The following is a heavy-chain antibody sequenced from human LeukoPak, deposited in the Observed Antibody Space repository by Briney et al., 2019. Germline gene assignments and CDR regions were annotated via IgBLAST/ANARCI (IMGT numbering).Heavy chain of an antibody. CDR2: IYHSGST. CDR1: GGSISSSNW. J-gene: IGHJ4*02. CDR3: ARDSIYCSSTSCYTY. D-gene: IGHD2-2*02. Sequence: SGTLSLTCAVSGGSISSSNWWSWVRQPPGKGLEWIGEIYHSGSTNYNPSLKSRVTISVDKSKNQFSLKLSSMTAADTAVYYCARDSIYCSSTSCYTYWGQGTLVTVSS. V-gene: IGHV4-4*02.